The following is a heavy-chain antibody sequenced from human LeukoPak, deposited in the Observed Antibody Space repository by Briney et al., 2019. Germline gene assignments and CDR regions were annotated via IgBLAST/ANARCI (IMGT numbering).Heavy chain of an antibody. CDR2: IYSSGST. CDR3: ARMNGDCGMGKAYYFDY. J-gene: IGHJ4*02. CDR1: GFTVSSNY. Sequence: GGSLRLSCAASGFTVSSNYMNWVRQAPGKGLEWVSVIYSSGSTYYADSVKGRFTISRDNSKNTLYLQMNSLTAEDTALYYCARMNGDCGMGKAYYFDYWGQGTLVTVSS. D-gene: IGHD2-21*02. V-gene: IGHV3-53*01.